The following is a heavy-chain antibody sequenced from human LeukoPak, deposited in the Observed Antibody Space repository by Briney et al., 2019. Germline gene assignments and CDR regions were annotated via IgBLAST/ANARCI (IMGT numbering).Heavy chain of an antibody. D-gene: IGHD4-17*01. CDR2: ISGSGGST. V-gene: IGHV3-23*01. CDR3: AKDLAPVSGVTTDFDY. CDR1: GFTFSSYA. Sequence: GGSLRLSCAASGFTFSSYAMSWVRQAPGKGLEWVSAISGSGGSTYYVDSVKGRFTISRDNSKNTLYLQMNSLRAEDTAVYYCAKDLAPVSGVTTDFDYWGQGTLVTVSS. J-gene: IGHJ4*02.